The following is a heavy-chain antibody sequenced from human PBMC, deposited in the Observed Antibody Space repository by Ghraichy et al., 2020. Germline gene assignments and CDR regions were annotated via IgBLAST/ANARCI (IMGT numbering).Heavy chain of an antibody. CDR3: AKDVGDFYYDYYMDV. J-gene: IGHJ6*03. CDR2: ISSAAVT. Sequence: STISSAAVTYYADSVKGRFTISRDNSKNTLYLQMNSLRAEDTAVYYCAKDVGDFYYDYYMDVWG. V-gene: IGHV3-23*01. D-gene: IGHD4-17*01.